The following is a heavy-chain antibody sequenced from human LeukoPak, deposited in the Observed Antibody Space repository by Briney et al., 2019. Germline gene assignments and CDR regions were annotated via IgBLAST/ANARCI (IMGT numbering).Heavy chain of an antibody. CDR2: MNPNSGNT. CDR1: GYTFTRYD. Sequence: ASVKVSCKASGYTFTRYDINWVRQATGQGLEWMGWMNPNSGNTGYAQKFQGRVTMTRNTSISTAYMELSSLRSEDTAVYYCARGDYSGSYFKLYYYYYMDVWGKGTTVTVSS. V-gene: IGHV1-8*01. D-gene: IGHD1-26*01. CDR3: ARGDYSGSYFKLYYYYYMDV. J-gene: IGHJ6*03.